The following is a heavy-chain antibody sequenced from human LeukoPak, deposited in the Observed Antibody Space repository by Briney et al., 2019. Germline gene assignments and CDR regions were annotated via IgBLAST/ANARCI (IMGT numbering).Heavy chain of an antibody. CDR1: GGSISSYY. CDR3: ARYTYYDFWSGYPTFDY. Sequence: TSETLSLTCTVSGGSISSYYWSWIRQPPGKGLEWIGYIYYSGSTNYNPSLKGRVTISVDTSKNQFSLKLSSVTAAGTAVYYCARYTYYDFWSGYPTFDYWGQGTLVTVSS. J-gene: IGHJ4*02. V-gene: IGHV4-59*01. CDR2: IYYSGST. D-gene: IGHD3-3*01.